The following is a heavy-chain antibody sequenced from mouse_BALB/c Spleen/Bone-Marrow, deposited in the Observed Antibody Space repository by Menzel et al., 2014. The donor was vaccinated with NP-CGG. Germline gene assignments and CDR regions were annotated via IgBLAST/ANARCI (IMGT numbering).Heavy chain of an antibody. Sequence: QVQLQQSGAELVRPGASVNLSCQAPGYSFTSYCMNWVKPRPGQGLECIGMIHPSASETRLNQKLKDKATFTVDKSSSTAYMQLSSPTSEDSAVYYGPRRKRTGMNYWGQGTTLAVAS. CDR3: PRRKRTGMNY. V-gene: IGHV1S82*01. J-gene: IGHJ2*01. CDR1: GYSFTSYC. CDR2: IHPSASET. D-gene: IGHD4-1*01.